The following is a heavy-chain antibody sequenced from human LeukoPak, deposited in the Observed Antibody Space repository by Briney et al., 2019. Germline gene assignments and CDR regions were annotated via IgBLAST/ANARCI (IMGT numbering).Heavy chain of an antibody. CDR3: ARDGDGRGWSDY. V-gene: IGHV4-59*01. Sequence: SETLSLTRTVSGGSISGYYWSWIRQPPGTGLEGIGYIYYSGSTNYNPSLKRPVTISVDTSKNQFSLKLSSVTAAATAVYYCARDGDGRGWSDYWGQGTLVTVSS. D-gene: IGHD6-19*01. CDR1: GGSISGYY. CDR2: IYYSGST. J-gene: IGHJ4*02.